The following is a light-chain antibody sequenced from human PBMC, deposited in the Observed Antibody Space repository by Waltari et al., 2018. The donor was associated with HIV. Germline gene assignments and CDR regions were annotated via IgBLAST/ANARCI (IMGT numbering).Light chain of an antibody. CDR1: QGVSSY. CDR2: AAS. J-gene: IGKJ4*01. V-gene: IGKV1-8*01. Sequence: AIRMTQSPSSFSASTGDRVTITCRASQGVSSYLAWYQQKPGKAPKLLIYAASTLQSGVPSRFSGGGSGTDFTLTISWLQSEDFATYYCQQYYSYPPTFGGGTKVEIK. CDR3: QQYYSYPPT.